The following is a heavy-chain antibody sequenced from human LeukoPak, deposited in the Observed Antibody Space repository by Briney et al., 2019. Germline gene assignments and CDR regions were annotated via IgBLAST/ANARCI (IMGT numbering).Heavy chain of an antibody. D-gene: IGHD5-18*01. CDR3: ARDRGYSYGGYYYYYMDV. J-gene: IGHJ6*03. CDR2: ISAYNGNT. Sequence: GASVTVSCKASGYTFTSYGISWVRQAPGQGLEWMGWISAYNGNTNYAQKLQGRVTMTTDTSTSTAYMELRSLRSDDTAVYYCARDRGYSYGGYYYYYMDVWGKGTTVTVSS. V-gene: IGHV1-18*01. CDR1: GYTFTSYG.